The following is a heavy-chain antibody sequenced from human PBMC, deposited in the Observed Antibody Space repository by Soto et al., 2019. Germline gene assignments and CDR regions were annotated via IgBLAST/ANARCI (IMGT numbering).Heavy chain of an antibody. CDR3: ATTSGDYCDYMLDDAFDI. D-gene: IGHD4-17*01. CDR2: ISSSGSTI. J-gene: IGHJ3*02. CDR1: GFTFSDYY. V-gene: IGHV3-11*01. Sequence: QVQLVESGGGLVKPGGSLRLSCAASGFTFSDYYMSWIRQAPGKGLEWVSYISSSGSTIYYAASVKGRFTISRDNAKNSLYLQMNSRRAEDTAVYYCATTSGDYCDYMLDDAFDIWGQGTMVTVSS.